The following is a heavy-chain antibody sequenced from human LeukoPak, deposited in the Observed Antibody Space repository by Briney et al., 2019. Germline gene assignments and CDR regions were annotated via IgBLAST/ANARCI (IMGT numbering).Heavy chain of an antibody. V-gene: IGHV3-21*01. Sequence: GGSLRLSCAASGFTFSSYSMNWVRQAPGKGLEWVSSISSSSSYIYYADSVKGRFTISRDNAKNSLYLQMNSLRAEDTAVYYCARAGVWFGELLDYYYYYMDVWGKGTTVTVSS. J-gene: IGHJ6*03. D-gene: IGHD3-10*01. CDR3: ARAGVWFGELLDYYYYYMDV. CDR2: ISSSSSYI. CDR1: GFTFSSYS.